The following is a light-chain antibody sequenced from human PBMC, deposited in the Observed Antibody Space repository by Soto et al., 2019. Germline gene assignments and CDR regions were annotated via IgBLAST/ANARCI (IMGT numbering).Light chain of an antibody. V-gene: IGKV3-20*01. CDR2: GAS. CDR3: QQLDGSPPMYT. CDR1: QSVSSSY. J-gene: IGKJ2*01. Sequence: EIVITQSPATLSLSPGDRATLSCRASQSVSSSYLAWYQQKPDQAPRLLIYGASRRASGIPDRFSGRWSGADFSLAISSLEPEDFAVYYCQQLDGSPPMYTFGQGTKREIK.